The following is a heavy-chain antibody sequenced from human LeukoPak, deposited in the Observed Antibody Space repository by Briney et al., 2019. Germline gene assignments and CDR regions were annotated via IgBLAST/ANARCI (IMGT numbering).Heavy chain of an antibody. CDR3: ALGRYYFYYMDV. CDR1: GFTFSDYY. J-gene: IGHJ6*03. Sequence: PGGSLRLSCVASGFTFSDYYMNWIRQAPGKGLECVSYISGSGTTIYYADSLKGRFTISRDNAKTSLYLQMNSLRVEDTAVYYCALGRYYFYYMDVWGKGTTVTVSS. V-gene: IGHV3-11*01. CDR2: ISGSGTTI.